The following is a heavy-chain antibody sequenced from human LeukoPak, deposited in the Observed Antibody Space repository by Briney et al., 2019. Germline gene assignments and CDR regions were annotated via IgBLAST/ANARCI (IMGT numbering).Heavy chain of an antibody. D-gene: IGHD6-13*01. Sequence: ASVKVSCKASGYTFTGYYMHWVRQAPGQGLEWMGWINPNSGGTNYAQKFQGRVTMTRDTSISTAYMELSRLRSDDTAVYYCARDGAAAGAPNWSWGQGTLVTVSS. CDR1: GYTFTGYY. J-gene: IGHJ4*02. CDR2: INPNSGGT. CDR3: ARDGAAAGAPNWS. V-gene: IGHV1-2*02.